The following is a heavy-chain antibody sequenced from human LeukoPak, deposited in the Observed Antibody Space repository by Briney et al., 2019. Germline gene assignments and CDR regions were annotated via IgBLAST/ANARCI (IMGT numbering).Heavy chain of an antibody. CDR2: ISGTGGAT. Sequence: GGSLRLSCVASGFSFWNYAMSWVRQAPGKGLQWVSQISGTGGATWYAGFARDRFTISRDNSKKTLYLQMSGLRVEDTAMDYCVKDPRDTYGTNWFVSWGQGTLLIVSS. V-gene: IGHV3-23*01. CDR1: GFSFWNYA. D-gene: IGHD2-21*01. CDR3: VKDPRDTYGTNWFVS. J-gene: IGHJ5*01.